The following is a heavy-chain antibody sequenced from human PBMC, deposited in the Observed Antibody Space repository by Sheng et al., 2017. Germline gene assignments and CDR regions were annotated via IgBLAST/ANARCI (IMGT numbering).Heavy chain of an antibody. CDR1: GGSFSGYY. Sequence: VQLQQWGAGLLKPSETLSLTCAVYGGSFSGYYWSWIRQPPGKGLEWIGEINHSGSTNYNPSLKSRVTISVDTSKNQFSLKLSSVTAADTAVYYCARGRRNYDFWSGYSDAFDIWGQGTMVTVSS. V-gene: IGHV4-34*01. CDR2: INHSGST. J-gene: IGHJ3*02. D-gene: IGHD3-3*01. CDR3: ARGRRNYDFWSGYSDAFDI.